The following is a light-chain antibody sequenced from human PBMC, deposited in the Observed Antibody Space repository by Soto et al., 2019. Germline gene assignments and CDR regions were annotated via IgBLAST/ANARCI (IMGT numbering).Light chain of an antibody. CDR1: QSISNH. Sequence: DLQRTQSPSTLPASVGDRVPITRRASQSISNHLNWYQQKPWKAPKLLIFAASSLQSGVPSRFSGTGSGTDFTPTISSLQPEDFAIYYCQQTFGKPLVTFGQGTRLEIK. CDR2: AAS. CDR3: QQTFGKPLVT. V-gene: IGKV1-39*01. J-gene: IGKJ5*01.